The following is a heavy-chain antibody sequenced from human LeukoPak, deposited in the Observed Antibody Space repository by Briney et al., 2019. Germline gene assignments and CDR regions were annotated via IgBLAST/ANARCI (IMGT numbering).Heavy chain of an antibody. CDR3: AKLGNFASGSYSD. D-gene: IGHD3-10*01. CDR2: ISDGGDNT. J-gene: IGHJ4*02. CDR1: GFTFSSFA. V-gene: IGHV3-23*01. Sequence: GGSLRLFCAASGFTFSSFATSWVRQAPGKGLEWVSLISDGGDNTYYADSVKGRLTISRDNSKNTLYLQMNSLRAEDTAVYYCAKLGNFASGSYSDWGQGTLVTVSS.